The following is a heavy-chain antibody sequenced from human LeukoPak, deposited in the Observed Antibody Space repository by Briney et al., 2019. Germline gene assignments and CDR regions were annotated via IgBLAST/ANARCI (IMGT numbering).Heavy chain of an antibody. CDR1: GFTFSSYG. J-gene: IGHJ6*03. Sequence: GGSLRLSCAASGFTFSSYGMNWVRQAPGKGLEWVSSIGSSSGYRYYADSVKGRFIISRDNAKNSLYLQMNSLRVEDTAVYYCARAHLRYYYYMDVWDKGTTVTVSS. CDR3: ARAHLRYYYYMDV. CDR2: IGSSSGYR. D-gene: IGHD3-3*02. V-gene: IGHV3-21*01.